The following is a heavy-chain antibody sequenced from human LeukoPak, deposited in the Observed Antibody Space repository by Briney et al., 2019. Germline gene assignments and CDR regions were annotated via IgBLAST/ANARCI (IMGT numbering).Heavy chain of an antibody. Sequence: ASVKVSCKASGGTFSSYDINWVRQATGQGLEWMGWMNPNSGNTGYAQKFQGRVTMTRNTSISTAYMELSSLRSEDTAVYYCARRKLYTGDYYYMDVWGKGTTVTISS. V-gene: IGHV1-8*02. D-gene: IGHD2-8*01. CDR3: ARRKLYTGDYYYMDV. CDR2: MNPNSGNT. J-gene: IGHJ6*03. CDR1: GGTFSSYD.